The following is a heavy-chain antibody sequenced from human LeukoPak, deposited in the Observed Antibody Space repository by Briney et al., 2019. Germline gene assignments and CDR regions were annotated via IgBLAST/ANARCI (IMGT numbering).Heavy chain of an antibody. V-gene: IGHV3-30*18. CDR2: ISYDGSNK. CDR3: AKYGPAAACIDY. J-gene: IGHJ4*02. CDR1: GFTFSSYG. Sequence: PGRSLRLSCAASGFTFSSYGMHWVRQAPGKGLEWVAGISYDGSNKYYADSVKGRFTISRDNSKNTLYLQMNSLRAEDTAVYYSAKYGPAAACIDYWGQGSLVTVSS. D-gene: IGHD6-13*01.